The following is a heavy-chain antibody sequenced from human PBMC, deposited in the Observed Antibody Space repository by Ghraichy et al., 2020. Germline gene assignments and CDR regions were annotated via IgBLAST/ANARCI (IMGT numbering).Heavy chain of an antibody. CDR1: GGSISSDR. D-gene: IGHD6-25*01. J-gene: IGHJ6*02. V-gene: IGHV4-59*08. Sequence: SETLSLTCTVSGGSISSDRWSWIRQPPGNGLEWIGEIRDSGYTRYNPSLGSRVTMSLDAAKNQVSLKMSSVTAADTAVYFCARRLPSSGLRDVWGHGTTVTVSS. CDR2: IRDSGYT. CDR3: ARRLPSSGLRDV.